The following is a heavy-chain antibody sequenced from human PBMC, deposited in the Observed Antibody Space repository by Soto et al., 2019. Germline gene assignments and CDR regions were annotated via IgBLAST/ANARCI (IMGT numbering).Heavy chain of an antibody. V-gene: IGHV4-39*02. CDR2: IYYSGST. D-gene: IGHD6-19*01. J-gene: IGHJ4*02. CDR3: PREGNIAVAVGKLDY. Sequence: PSETLSLTCTVSGGSISSSSYYWVWIRQPPGKGLEWIGSIYYSGSTYYNPSLKSRVTISVDTSKNQLSLKLSSVTTADTAVYYCPREGNIAVAVGKLDYWGQGILVTVSS. CDR1: GGSISSSSYY.